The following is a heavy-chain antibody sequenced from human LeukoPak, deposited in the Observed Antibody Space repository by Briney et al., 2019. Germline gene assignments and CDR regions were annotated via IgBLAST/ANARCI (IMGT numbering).Heavy chain of an antibody. CDR2: IYTSGST. V-gene: IGHV4-4*09. CDR1: GGSISSYY. Sequence: SETLSLTCTVSGGSISSYYWSWIRQPPGKGLEWSGYIYTSGSTNYNPSLKSRVTISVDTSKNQFSLKLSSVTAADTAVYYCARRGGQAAGTWWFDPWGQGTLVTVSS. J-gene: IGHJ5*02. D-gene: IGHD6-13*01. CDR3: ARRGGQAAGTWWFDP.